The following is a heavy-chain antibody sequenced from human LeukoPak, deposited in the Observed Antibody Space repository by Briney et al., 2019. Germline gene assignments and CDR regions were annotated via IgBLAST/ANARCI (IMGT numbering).Heavy chain of an antibody. CDR2: IYPGDSDT. Sequence: GESLKISCKGSGYSFTSYWIGWVRQMPGKGLEWMGIIYPGDSDTRYSPSFQGQVTISADKSISTAYLQWSSLKASDTAMYYCARLVDTAMGGDLYFGYWGQGTLVTVSS. CDR3: ARLVDTAMGGDLYFGY. J-gene: IGHJ4*02. V-gene: IGHV5-51*01. D-gene: IGHD5-18*01. CDR1: GYSFTSYW.